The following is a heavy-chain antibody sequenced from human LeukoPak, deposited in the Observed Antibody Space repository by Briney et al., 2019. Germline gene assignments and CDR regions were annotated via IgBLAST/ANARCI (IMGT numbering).Heavy chain of an antibody. D-gene: IGHD4-17*01. CDR1: GGSISSGSYY. CDR3: ARVSYGDSYYFDY. V-gene: IGHV4-61*02. CDR2: IYTSGST. Sequence: SETLSLTCTVSGGSISSGSYYWSWIRQPAGKGLEWIGRIYTSGSTNYNPSLKSRVTISVDTSENQFSLKLSSVTAADTAVYYCARVSYGDSYYFDYWGQGTLVTVSS. J-gene: IGHJ4*02.